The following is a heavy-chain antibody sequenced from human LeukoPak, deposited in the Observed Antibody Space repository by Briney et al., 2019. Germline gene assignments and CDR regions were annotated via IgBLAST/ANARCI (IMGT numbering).Heavy chain of an antibody. CDR2: ISSDGRST. D-gene: IGHD2-21*02. J-gene: IGHJ4*02. CDR3: ALLLGSIDY. V-gene: IGHV3-74*01. Sequence: GGSLRLSCDASGFSISTYWLHCVRQAPGKGLVWVSRISSDGRSTNYADSVKGRFTISRDNAKNTLYLQMNSLRAEDTAVYYCALLLGSIDYWGQGTLVTVSS. CDR1: GFSISTYW.